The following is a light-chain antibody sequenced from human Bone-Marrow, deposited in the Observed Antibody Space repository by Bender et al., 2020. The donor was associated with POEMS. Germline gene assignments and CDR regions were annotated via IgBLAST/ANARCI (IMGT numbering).Light chain of an antibody. CDR3: QSYDSSLNGFYV. CDR1: SSNIGADYD. CDR2: GDN. J-gene: IGLJ1*01. V-gene: IGLV1-40*01. Sequence: QSVMTQPPSVSGAPGQRVTISCTGSSSNIGADYDVQWYQQLPGTAPKLLIHGDNNRPSGVPDRFSGSKSGTSASLAITGLQAEDEADYYCQSYDSSLNGFYVFGTGTKVTVL.